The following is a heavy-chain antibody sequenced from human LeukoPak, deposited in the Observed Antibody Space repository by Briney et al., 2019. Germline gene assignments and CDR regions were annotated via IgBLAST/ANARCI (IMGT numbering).Heavy chain of an antibody. V-gene: IGHV4-4*07. D-gene: IGHD3-22*01. J-gene: IGHJ4*02. Sequence: KPSETLSLTCTVSGGSISSYYWSWIRQPAGMGLEWIGRIYTSGSTNYNPSLKSRVTMSVDTSKNQFSLKLSSVTAADTAVYYCASTNYYDSSGYIDYWGQGTLVTVSS. CDR2: IYTSGST. CDR3: ASTNYYDSSGYIDY. CDR1: GGSISSYY.